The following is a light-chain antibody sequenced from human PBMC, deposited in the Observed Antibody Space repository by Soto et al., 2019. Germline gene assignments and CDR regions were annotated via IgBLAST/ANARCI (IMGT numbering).Light chain of an antibody. CDR2: EAS. J-gene: IGKJ1*01. V-gene: IGKV1-5*03. CDR1: QSITNC. CDR3: QQYKSYWT. Sequence: DIQMTQSPATLSASVGDSVTITCRASQSITNCLAWYQLKPGKAPKLLIHEASNLHSGVSTRFTGSGSGTDFTLIITSLQPEDVTTYYCQQYKSYWTFGQGTRVDLK.